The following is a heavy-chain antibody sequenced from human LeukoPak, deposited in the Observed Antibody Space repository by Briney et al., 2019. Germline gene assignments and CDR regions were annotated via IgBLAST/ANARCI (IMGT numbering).Heavy chain of an antibody. CDR3: ARGMDGYSSSWYRRHSYGFDY. Sequence: QSGGSLRLSCAASGFTFSSYAMHWVRQAPGKGLEWVAVISYDVSNKHYPDPVKGRFTISRDNSKNTLYLQMNSLRAEDTAVYYCARGMDGYSSSWYRRHSYGFDYWGQGTLVTVSS. CDR1: GFTFSSYA. V-gene: IGHV3-30-3*01. J-gene: IGHJ4*02. CDR2: ISYDVSNK. D-gene: IGHD6-13*01.